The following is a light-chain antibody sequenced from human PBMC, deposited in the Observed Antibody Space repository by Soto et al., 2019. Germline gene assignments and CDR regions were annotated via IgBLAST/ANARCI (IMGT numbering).Light chain of an antibody. CDR3: QKHDGVPL. CDR1: QGISSY. Sequence: VIWMTQSPSLLSASTGDRVTISCRMSQGISSYLAWYQQKPGKAPELLIYAASTLQSGVPSRFSGSGSGTFFSFTINSLQPEDIATYYCQKHDGVPLFGPGTKVEIK. CDR2: AAS. V-gene: IGKV1D-8*01. J-gene: IGKJ3*01.